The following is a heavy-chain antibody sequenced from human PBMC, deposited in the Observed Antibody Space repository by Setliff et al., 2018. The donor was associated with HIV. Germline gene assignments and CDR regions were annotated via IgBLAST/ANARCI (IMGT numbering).Heavy chain of an antibody. V-gene: IGHV4-4*07. CDR1: GDSITSRPY. CDR3: AGEFAY. Sequence: SETLSLTYTVSGDSITSRPYWTWVRQPAGKGLEWIGRIYTSGSTNYNPSLKSRVSMSIDTSDNQFSLNLNSVTAADTAVYYCAGEFAYWGQGALVTVSS. D-gene: IGHD3-10*01. J-gene: IGHJ4*02. CDR2: IYTSGST.